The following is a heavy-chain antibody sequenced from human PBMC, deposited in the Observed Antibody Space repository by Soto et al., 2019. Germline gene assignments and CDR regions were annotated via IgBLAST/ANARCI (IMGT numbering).Heavy chain of an antibody. V-gene: IGHV1-69*01. CDR1: GGTFSSYA. D-gene: IGHD4-17*01. CDR3: ARERSLDYGAEGWFDP. J-gene: IGHJ5*02. CDR2: IIPIFGTA. Sequence: QVQLVQSGAEVQKPGSSVKVSCKASGGTFSSYAISWVRQAPGQGLEWMGGIIPIFGTANYAQKFQGRVTITADESTSTAYMELSSLRSEDTAVYYCARERSLDYGAEGWFDPWGQGTLVTVSS.